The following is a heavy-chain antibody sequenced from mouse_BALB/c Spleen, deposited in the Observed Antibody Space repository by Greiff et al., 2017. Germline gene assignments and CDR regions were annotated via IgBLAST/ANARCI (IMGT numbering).Heavy chain of an antibody. J-gene: IGHJ1*01. Sequence: EVMLVESGGGLVKPGGSLKLSCAASGFAFSSYDMSWVRQTPEKRLEWVAYISSGGGSTYYPDTVKGRFTISRDNAKNTLYLQMSSLKSEDTAMYYCARHKFITTATGYFDVWGAGTTVTVSS. V-gene: IGHV5-12-1*01. CDR3: ARHKFITTATGYFDV. CDR1: GFAFSSYD. CDR2: ISSGGGST. D-gene: IGHD1-2*01.